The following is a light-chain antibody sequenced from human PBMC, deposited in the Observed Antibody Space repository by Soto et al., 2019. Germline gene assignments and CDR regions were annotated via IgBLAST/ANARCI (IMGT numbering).Light chain of an antibody. V-gene: IGKV3-15*01. J-gene: IGKJ1*01. CDR1: QSVRIN. Sequence: EIVLTQSPATLSVPPGERVTLSCRASQSVRINLAWYQKKPGQAPRLLIYAASTRATGIPATFSGSGSGTDFTLTISSLQSEDFAVYYCQQYDDWSWTFGQGSKVEIK. CDR2: AAS. CDR3: QQYDDWSWT.